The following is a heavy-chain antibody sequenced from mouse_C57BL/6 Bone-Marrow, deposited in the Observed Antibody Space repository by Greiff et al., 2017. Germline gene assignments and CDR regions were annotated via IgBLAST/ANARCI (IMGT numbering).Heavy chain of an antibody. Sequence: QVQLKESGAELARPGASVKLSCKASGYTFTSYGISWVKQRTRQGLEWIGEIYPRSGNTYYNEKFKGKATLTADKSSSTAYMELRSLTSEDSAVYFCASDPYAMDYWGQGTSVTVSS. CDR2: IYPRSGNT. CDR3: ASDPYAMDY. V-gene: IGHV1-81*01. J-gene: IGHJ4*01. CDR1: GYTFTSYG.